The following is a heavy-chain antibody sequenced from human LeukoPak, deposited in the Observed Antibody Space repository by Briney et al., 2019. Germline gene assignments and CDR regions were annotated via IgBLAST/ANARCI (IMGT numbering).Heavy chain of an antibody. CDR3: ARGEYSSSWDHYYFDY. V-gene: IGHV1-2*06. Sequence: GASVKVSCKASGYTFTGYYMHWVRQAPGQGLEWKGRINPNSGGTNYAQTFQGRVTMTRDTSITTAYLEVSSLRSDDTAVYYCARGEYSSSWDHYYFDYWGQGTLVTVSS. CDR2: INPNSGGT. J-gene: IGHJ4*02. D-gene: IGHD6-13*01. CDR1: GYTFTGYY.